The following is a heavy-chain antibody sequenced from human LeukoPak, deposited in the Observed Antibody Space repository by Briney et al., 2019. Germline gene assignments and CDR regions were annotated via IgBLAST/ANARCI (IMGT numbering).Heavy chain of an antibody. CDR1: GYTFTGYY. Sequence: GASVKVSCKASGYTFTGYYMHWVRQAPGQGLEWMGRIIPIFGIANYAQKFQGRVTITADKSTSTAYMELSSLRSEDTAVYYCARSYDSSGYYSPYFDYWGQGTLVTVSS. J-gene: IGHJ4*02. CDR2: IIPIFGIA. V-gene: IGHV1-69*02. CDR3: ARSYDSSGYYSPYFDY. D-gene: IGHD3-22*01.